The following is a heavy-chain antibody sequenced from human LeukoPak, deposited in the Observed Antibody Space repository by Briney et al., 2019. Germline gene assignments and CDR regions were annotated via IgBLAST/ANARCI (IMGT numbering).Heavy chain of an antibody. CDR2: IIPIFGTA. CDR3: ARGGAHCSSTSCLNWFDP. Sequence: SVKVSCKASGGTFSSYAISWVRQAPGQGLEWMGGIIPIFGTANYAQKFQGRVTITADESTSTAYMELSSLRPEDTAVYYCARGGAHCSSTSCLNWFDPWGQGTLVTVSS. J-gene: IGHJ5*02. V-gene: IGHV1-69*01. D-gene: IGHD2-2*01. CDR1: GGTFSSYA.